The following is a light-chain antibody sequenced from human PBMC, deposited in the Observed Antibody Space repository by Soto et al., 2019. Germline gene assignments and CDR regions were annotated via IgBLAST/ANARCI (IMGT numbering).Light chain of an antibody. Sequence: DIQMTQSPSSLSASVGDRVTITXRXSQSISTXLNWYQQKPGIAPKLLIYAATTLQSGVPSRFRGSGSGTEFTLTISGLQPEDFATYYCQQSDHSPMYTFGQGTDLEIK. CDR3: QQSDHSPMYT. J-gene: IGKJ2*01. CDR1: QSISTX. V-gene: IGKV1-39*01. CDR2: AAT.